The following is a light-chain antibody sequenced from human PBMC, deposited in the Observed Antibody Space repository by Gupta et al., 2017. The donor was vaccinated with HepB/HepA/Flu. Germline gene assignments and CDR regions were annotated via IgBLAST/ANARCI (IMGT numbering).Light chain of an antibody. Sequence: EIVLTQSPGTLSLSPGERVTLSCRASQSVSSNYLAWFQQRPGQAPRLLIYAASRRAPGIPDRFSGSGSGTDFTLTVSRLDPEDFAVYYCQQYGSSPWTFGRGTKVEIK. J-gene: IGKJ1*01. CDR3: QQYGSSPWT. CDR2: AAS. V-gene: IGKV3-20*01. CDR1: QSVSSNY.